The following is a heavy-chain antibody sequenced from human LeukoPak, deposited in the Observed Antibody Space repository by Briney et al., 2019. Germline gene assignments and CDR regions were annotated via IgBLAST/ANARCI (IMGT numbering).Heavy chain of an antibody. D-gene: IGHD6-13*01. J-gene: IGHJ6*02. Sequence: GRSLRLSCAASGFTFDDYAMHWVRQAPGKGLEWASGISWNSGSIGYADSVKGRFTISRDNAKNSLYLQMNSLRAEDTALYYCLLVRNYYYGMDVWGQGTTVTVSS. CDR3: LLVRNYYYGMDV. V-gene: IGHV3-9*01. CDR1: GFTFDDYA. CDR2: ISWNSGSI.